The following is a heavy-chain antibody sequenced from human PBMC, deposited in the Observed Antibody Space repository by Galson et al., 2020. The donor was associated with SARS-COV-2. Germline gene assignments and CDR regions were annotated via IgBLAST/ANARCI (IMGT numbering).Heavy chain of an antibody. CDR2: IWYDGSNK. Sequence: GESLKISCAASGFTFSSYGMHWVRQAPGKGLEWVAVIWYDGSNKYYADSVKGRFTISRDNSKNTLYLQMNSLRAEDTAVYYCSAELIHYYGMDVWGQGTTVTVSS. V-gene: IGHV3-33*01. J-gene: IGHJ6*02. CDR1: GFTFSSYG. CDR3: SAELIHYYGMDV. D-gene: IGHD3-10*01.